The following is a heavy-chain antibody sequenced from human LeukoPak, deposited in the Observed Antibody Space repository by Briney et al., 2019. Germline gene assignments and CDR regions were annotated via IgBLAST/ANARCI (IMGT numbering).Heavy chain of an antibody. CDR1: GFTFSSYG. Sequence: GGSLRLTCAASGFTFSSYGMHWVRQAPGMGLEWVAVISYDGSNKYYADSVKGRFTISRDNSKNTLYLQMNSLRAEDTAVYYCANDYSSAAGLFDYWGQGTLVTVSS. CDR2: ISYDGSNK. J-gene: IGHJ4*02. V-gene: IGHV3-30*18. CDR3: ANDYSSAAGLFDY. D-gene: IGHD6-13*01.